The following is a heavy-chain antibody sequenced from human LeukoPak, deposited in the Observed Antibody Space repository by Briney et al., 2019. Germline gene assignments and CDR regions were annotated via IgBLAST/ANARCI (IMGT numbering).Heavy chain of an antibody. CDR3: AKVAYSSGSGFDP. V-gene: IGHV3-30*02. Sequence: PGGSLRLSCAASGFTFSSYGMHWLRQAPGKGLEWVAFIRYDGSNKYYADSVKGRFTISRDNSKNTLYLQMNSLRAEDTAVYYCAKVAYSSGSGFDPWGQGTLVTVSS. J-gene: IGHJ5*02. D-gene: IGHD6-25*01. CDR2: IRYDGSNK. CDR1: GFTFSSYG.